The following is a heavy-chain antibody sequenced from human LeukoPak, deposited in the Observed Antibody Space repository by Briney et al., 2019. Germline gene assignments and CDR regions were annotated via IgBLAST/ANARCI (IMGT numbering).Heavy chain of an antibody. Sequence: GGSLRLSCAAYGFTFRSFAMSWVRQAPGKGLEWVSTISGSGGSTNYTDSVKGRFTFSRDNSKNTLSLQMNSLRVEDTAVYYCTKDLPDYGDYIEGYWGQGTLVTVSS. CDR1: GFTFRSFA. D-gene: IGHD4-17*01. J-gene: IGHJ4*02. CDR2: ISGSGGST. V-gene: IGHV3-23*01. CDR3: TKDLPDYGDYIEGY.